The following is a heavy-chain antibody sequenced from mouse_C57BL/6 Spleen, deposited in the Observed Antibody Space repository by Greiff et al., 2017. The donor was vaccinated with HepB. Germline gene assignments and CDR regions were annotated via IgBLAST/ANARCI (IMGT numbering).Heavy chain of an antibody. CDR3: ARGDYGSSYDY. CDR1: GFTFSSYG. D-gene: IGHD1-1*01. CDR2: ISSGGSYT. J-gene: IGHJ2*01. V-gene: IGHV5-6*01. Sequence: EVQLVESGGDLVKPGGSLKLSCAASGFTFSSYGMSWVRQTPDKRLEWVATISSGGSYTYYPDSVKGRFTISRDNAKNTLYLQMSSLKSEDTAMYYCARGDYGSSYDYWGQGTTLTVSS.